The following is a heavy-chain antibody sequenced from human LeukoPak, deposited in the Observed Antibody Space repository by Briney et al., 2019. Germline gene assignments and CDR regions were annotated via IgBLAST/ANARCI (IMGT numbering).Heavy chain of an antibody. CDR1: GYTFTRHY. CDR3: ARGRYSSSPSIYYYYYYMDV. Sequence: GASVKVSCKASGYTFTRHYMNWVRQAPGQGLEWMGKINPSSGGTGYAQKFQGRVTITTDESTSTAYMELSSLRSEDTAVYYCARGRYSSSPSIYYYYYYMDVWGKGTTVTVSS. J-gene: IGHJ6*03. V-gene: IGHV1-46*01. D-gene: IGHD6-6*01. CDR2: INPSSGGT.